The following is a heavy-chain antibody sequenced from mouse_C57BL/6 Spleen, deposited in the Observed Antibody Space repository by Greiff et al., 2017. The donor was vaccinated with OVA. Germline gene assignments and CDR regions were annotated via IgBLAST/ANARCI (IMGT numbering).Heavy chain of an antibody. V-gene: IGHV1-80*01. Sequence: VQLQESGAELVKPGASVKISCTASGYAFSSYWMNWVKQRPGKGLEWIGQIYPGDGDTNYNGKFKGKATLTADKSSSTAYMQLSSLTSEDSAVDFCARGGGCHCAMDDWGKGTSVTVSS. CDR3: ARGGGCHCAMDD. CDR1: GYAFSSYW. J-gene: IGHJ4*01. CDR2: IYPGDGDT.